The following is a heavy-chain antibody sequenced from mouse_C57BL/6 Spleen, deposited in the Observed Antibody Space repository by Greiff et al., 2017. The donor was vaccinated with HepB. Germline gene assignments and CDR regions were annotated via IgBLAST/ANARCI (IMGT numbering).Heavy chain of an antibody. CDR2: ISYSGST. D-gene: IGHD1-1*01. V-gene: IGHV3-8*01. J-gene: IGHJ4*01. CDR3: ARSKGYYYGSRTYAMDY. CDR1: GYSITSDY. Sequence: DVKLVESGPGLAKPSQTLSLTCSVTGYSITSDYWNWIRKFPGNKLEYMGYISYSGSTYYNPSLKSRISITRDTSKNQYYLQLNSVTTEDTATYYCARSKGYYYGSRTYAMDYWGQGTSVTVSS.